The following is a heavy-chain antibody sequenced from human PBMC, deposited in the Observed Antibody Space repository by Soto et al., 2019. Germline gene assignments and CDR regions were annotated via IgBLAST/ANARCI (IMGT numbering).Heavy chain of an antibody. D-gene: IGHD3-9*01. J-gene: IGHJ5*02. CDR1: GYTFTAFY. Sequence: QVQLVQSGSEVKKPGASVKVSCQASGYTFTAFYMNWVRQAPGQGLEWMGWVNPNTGVTKYAQKFQGRVTMTRDTSINTAYMELRGLTSDDTAVYYCTTLRLDPWGPGTLVTVSS. CDR2: VNPNTGVT. V-gene: IGHV1-2*02. CDR3: TTLRLDP.